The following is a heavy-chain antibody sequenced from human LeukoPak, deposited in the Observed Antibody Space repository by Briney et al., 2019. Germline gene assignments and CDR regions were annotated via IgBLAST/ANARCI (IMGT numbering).Heavy chain of an antibody. CDR1: GYTFTSYG. Sequence: ASVKVSCKASGYTFTSYGISWVRQAPGQGLEWMGWISAYNGNTNYAQKLQGRVTMTTDTYASTAYMELRSLRSDDTAVYYCARDVPLFSWLRSGPPFDPWGQGTLVTVSS. CDR2: ISAYNGNT. CDR3: ARDVPLFSWLRSGPPFDP. V-gene: IGHV1-18*01. D-gene: IGHD5-12*01. J-gene: IGHJ5*02.